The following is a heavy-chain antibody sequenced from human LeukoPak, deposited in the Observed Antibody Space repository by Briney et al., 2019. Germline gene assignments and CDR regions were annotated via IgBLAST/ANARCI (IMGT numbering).Heavy chain of an antibody. Sequence: SETLSLTCTVSGGSISSGSYYWSWIRQPAGKGLEWIVRIYTSGSTNYNPSLKRRVTISVDTSKNQFSLKLSSVTAADTAVYYCASTKPGYSSGWPRNYYYYYMDVWGKGTTVTVSS. CDR2: IYTSGST. CDR3: ASTKPGYSSGWPRNYYYYYMDV. D-gene: IGHD6-19*01. J-gene: IGHJ6*03. CDR1: GGSISSGSYY. V-gene: IGHV4-61*02.